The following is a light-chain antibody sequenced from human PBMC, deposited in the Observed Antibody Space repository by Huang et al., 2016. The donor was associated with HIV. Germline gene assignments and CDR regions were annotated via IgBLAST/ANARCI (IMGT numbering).Light chain of an antibody. Sequence: EIELTQSPGTLSLSAGERATLSCRASQSVSSSYLAWYQQKPGQTPRRFIYGASSRATGIPDRFSGSGSGTDFTLTISGLEPEDFAVYYCQQYGRSPYTFGQGTKLEIK. CDR2: GAS. J-gene: IGKJ2*01. CDR3: QQYGRSPYT. CDR1: QSVSSSY. V-gene: IGKV3-20*01.